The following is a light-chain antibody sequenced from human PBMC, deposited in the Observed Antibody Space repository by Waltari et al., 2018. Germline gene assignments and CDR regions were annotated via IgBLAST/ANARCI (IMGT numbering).Light chain of an antibody. CDR3: VSYAGNNKYV. CDR1: SSDVGAYNY. Sequence: QSALTQPPSASGSPGQSVTISCTGTSSDVGAYNYGSWYQQYPDKAPKLMIYAVTTRPSWVPDHFSGSKSCNTASLTVSGLQAEDEADYYCVSYAGNNKYVLGAGTKVTVL. CDR2: AVT. J-gene: IGLJ1*01. V-gene: IGLV2-8*01.